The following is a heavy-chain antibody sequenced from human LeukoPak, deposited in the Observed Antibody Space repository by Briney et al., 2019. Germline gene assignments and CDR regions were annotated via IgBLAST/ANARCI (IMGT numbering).Heavy chain of an antibody. CDR1: GGSISSGSYY. D-gene: IGHD1-26*01. CDR3: ARDRGAVDY. V-gene: IGHV4-61*02. Sequence: PSQTLSLTCTVSGGSISSGSYYWSWIRQPAGKGLEWIGRIYTSGSTNYNPSLKSRVTISVNTSKNQFSLKLSSVTAADTALYYCARDRGAVDYWGQGTLVTVSS. J-gene: IGHJ4*02. CDR2: IYTSGST.